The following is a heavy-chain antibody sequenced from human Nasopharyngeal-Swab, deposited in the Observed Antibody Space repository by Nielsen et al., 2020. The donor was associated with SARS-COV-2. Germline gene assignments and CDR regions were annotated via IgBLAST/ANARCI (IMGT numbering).Heavy chain of an antibody. CDR1: GFTFSSYS. CDR3: ARECSSTSCYWGRQNWEWAYYYYYGMDV. D-gene: IGHD2-2*01. CDR2: ISSSSSTI. Sequence: GGSLRLSCAASGFTFSSYSMNWVRQAPGKGLEGVSYISSSSSTIYYADSVKGRFTISRDNAKNSLYLQMNSLRDEDTAVYYCARECSSTSCYWGRQNWEWAYYYYYGMDVWGQGTTVTVSS. V-gene: IGHV3-48*02. J-gene: IGHJ6*02.